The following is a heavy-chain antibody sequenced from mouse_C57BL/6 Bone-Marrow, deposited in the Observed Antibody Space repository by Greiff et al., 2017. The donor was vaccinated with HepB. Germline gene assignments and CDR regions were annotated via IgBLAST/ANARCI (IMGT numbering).Heavy chain of an antibody. D-gene: IGHD4-1*01. V-gene: IGHV1-69*01. J-gene: IGHJ2*01. Sequence: QVQLQQPGAELVMPGASVKLSCKASGYTFTSYWMHWVKQRPGQGLEWIGEIDPSDSYTNYNQKFKGKSTLTVDKSSSTAYMQLSSLTSEDSAVYDCARLNWVYFDYWGQGTTLTVSS. CDR2: IDPSDSYT. CDR1: GYTFTSYW. CDR3: ARLNWVYFDY.